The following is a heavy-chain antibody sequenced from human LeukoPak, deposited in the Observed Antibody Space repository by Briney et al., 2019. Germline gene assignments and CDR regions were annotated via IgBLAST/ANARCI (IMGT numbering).Heavy chain of an antibody. Sequence: GGSLRLSCVASRFTFSSYWMSWVRQAPGKGLEWVANIKQDGSEKYYVDSVKGRFTISRDNAKNSLYLQMNSLRAEDTAVYYCARVVATIKGNNWFDPWGQGTLVTVSS. D-gene: IGHD5-12*01. V-gene: IGHV3-7*01. CDR1: RFTFSSYW. J-gene: IGHJ5*02. CDR2: IKQDGSEK. CDR3: ARVVATIKGNNWFDP.